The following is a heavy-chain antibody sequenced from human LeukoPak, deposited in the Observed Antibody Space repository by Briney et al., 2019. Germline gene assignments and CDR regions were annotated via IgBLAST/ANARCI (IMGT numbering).Heavy chain of an antibody. CDR2: IYSGGST. D-gene: IGHD3-10*01. Sequence: GRSLRLSCAASGFTVSSNYMSWVRQAPGEGLEWVSLIYSGGSTYYADSVKGRFIISRDSSKNTLYLQMNSLRAEDTAVYYCAREVRGGNSFDYWGQGTLVTVSS. V-gene: IGHV3-66*01. CDR3: AREVRGGNSFDY. J-gene: IGHJ4*02. CDR1: GFTVSSNY.